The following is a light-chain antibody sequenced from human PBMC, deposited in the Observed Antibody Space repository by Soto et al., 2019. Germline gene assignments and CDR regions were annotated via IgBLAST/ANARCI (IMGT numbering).Light chain of an antibody. CDR1: SSDVGGYNY. Sequence: QSALTQPASVSGSPGQSITISCTGTSSDVGGYNYVSWYQQHPGNAPKLMIYDVSNRPSGVSNRCSGSKSGNTASLTISGRQAENEADYYYSSYTSSSTLVFGGGTKLTVL. CDR2: DVS. J-gene: IGLJ2*01. CDR3: SSYTSSSTLV. V-gene: IGLV2-14*01.